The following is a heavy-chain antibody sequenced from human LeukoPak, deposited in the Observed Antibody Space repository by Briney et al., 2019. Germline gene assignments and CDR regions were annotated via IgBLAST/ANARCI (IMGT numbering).Heavy chain of an antibody. CDR2: ISSSGSTI. V-gene: IGHV3-11*04. Sequence: GGSLRLSCAASGFTFSDYYMSWIRQAPGKGLEWVSYISSSGSTIYYADSVKGRFTISRDNAKNSLYLQMNSLRAEDTAVHYCARDFSSSWASLDVWGKGTTVTVSS. D-gene: IGHD6-13*01. J-gene: IGHJ6*04. CDR3: ARDFSSSWASLDV. CDR1: GFTFSDYY.